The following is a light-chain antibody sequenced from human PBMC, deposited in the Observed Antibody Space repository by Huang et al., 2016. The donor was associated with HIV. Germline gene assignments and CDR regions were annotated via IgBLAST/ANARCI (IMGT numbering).Light chain of an antibody. CDR2: GAS. J-gene: IGKJ2*01. Sequence: EIVMTQSPATLSVSPGERATLSCRASQSVRSNLACYQQKPGQAPRRLIYGASTRATGIPARFSGIGSGTAFTLTISSLQSEDFALYYCQQYDIWPSFTFGQGTKVEGK. CDR1: QSVRSN. CDR3: QQYDIWPSFT. V-gene: IGKV3D-15*01.